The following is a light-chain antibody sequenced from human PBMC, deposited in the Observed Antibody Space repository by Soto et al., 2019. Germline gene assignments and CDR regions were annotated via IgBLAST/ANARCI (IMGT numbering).Light chain of an antibody. CDR1: SSDVGGYNY. V-gene: IGLV2-14*01. Sequence: QSALTQPASVSGSPGQSITISCNGTSSDVGGYNYVSWYQQHPGKAPKLMIYEVSNRPSGVSNRFSGSKSGNTASLTISGLQAEDEADYYCSSYTSSSTLDVFGGGTKLTVL. J-gene: IGLJ2*01. CDR3: SSYTSSSTLDV. CDR2: EVS.